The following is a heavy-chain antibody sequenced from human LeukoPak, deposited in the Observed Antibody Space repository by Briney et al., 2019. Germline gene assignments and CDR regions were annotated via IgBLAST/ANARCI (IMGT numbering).Heavy chain of an antibody. CDR3: ARVEVVMAAYFDY. D-gene: IGHD2-21*01. J-gene: IGHJ4*02. CDR2: IKQDGSEK. CDR1: GFTFSSYW. Sequence: GGSLRLSCAASGFTFSSYWMIWVRQAPGKGLEWVANIKQDGSEKYYVDSVKGRFTISRDNAKNSLYLQMNSLRAEDTAVYYCARVEVVMAAYFDYWGQGTLVTVSS. V-gene: IGHV3-7*01.